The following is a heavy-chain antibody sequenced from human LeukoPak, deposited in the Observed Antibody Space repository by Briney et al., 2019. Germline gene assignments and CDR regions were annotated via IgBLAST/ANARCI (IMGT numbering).Heavy chain of an antibody. V-gene: IGHV4-39*07. CDR1: GVSISSSSYY. CDR3: ARGGDSSSWYRMWFDP. D-gene: IGHD6-13*01. CDR2: IYYTGST. Sequence: SETLSLTCTVSGVSISSSSYYWGWLRQPPGKGLEWIGSIYYTGSTNYNPSLKSRVTITVDTSKNQFSLKVRSVTAADTAVYYCARGGDSSSWYRMWFDPWGQRTLVTVSS. J-gene: IGHJ5*02.